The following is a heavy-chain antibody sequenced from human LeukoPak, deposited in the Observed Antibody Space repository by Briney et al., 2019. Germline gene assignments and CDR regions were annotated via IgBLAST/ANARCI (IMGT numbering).Heavy chain of an antibody. D-gene: IGHD2-2*01. CDR1: GYRFTTHW. J-gene: IGHJ6*02. CDR3: ARLGYCSSRSCYYGMDV. Sequence: GESLKISCKGSGYRFTTHWIGWVRQMTGKGLECMAIIYPGDSDTRYSLSFQGQVTISADKSISTAYLQWSSLKASDTAMYYCARLGYCSSRSCYYGMDVWGQGTTVTVSS. CDR2: IYPGDSDT. V-gene: IGHV5-51*01.